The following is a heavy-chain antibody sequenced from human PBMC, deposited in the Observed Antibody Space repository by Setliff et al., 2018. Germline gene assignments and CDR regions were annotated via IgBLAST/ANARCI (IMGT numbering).Heavy chain of an antibody. J-gene: IGHJ4*02. CDR2: IIPILGIA. CDR3: ARESGYYDSSGYQYY. V-gene: IGHV1-69*10. CDR1: GGTFSSYA. D-gene: IGHD3-22*01. Sequence: ASVKVSCKASGGTFSSYAISWVRQAPGQGLEWMGGIIPILGIANYAQKFQGRVTITADESTSTAYMELSSLRSEDTAVYYCARESGYYDSSGYQYYWGQGTLVTVSS.